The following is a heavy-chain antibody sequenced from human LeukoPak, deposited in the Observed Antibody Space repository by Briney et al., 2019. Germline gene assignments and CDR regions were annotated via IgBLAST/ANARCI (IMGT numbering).Heavy chain of an antibody. Sequence: ASVKVSCKASGYTFTGYYMHWVRQAPGQGLEWMGRINPNSGGTNYAQKFQGRVTMTRDTSISTAYMELSRLRSDDTAVYYCAREQTGDNWNGVGVDYWGQGTLVTVSS. V-gene: IGHV1-2*06. CDR2: INPNSGGT. D-gene: IGHD1-20*01. J-gene: IGHJ4*02. CDR1: GYTFTGYY. CDR3: AREQTGDNWNGVGVDY.